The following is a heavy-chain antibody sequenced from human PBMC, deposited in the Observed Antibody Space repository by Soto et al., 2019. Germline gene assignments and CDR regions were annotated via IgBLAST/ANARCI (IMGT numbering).Heavy chain of an antibody. J-gene: IGHJ6*02. Sequence: SETLSVTCAVYGGSFSGYYWSWIRQPPGKGLEWIGEINHSGSTNYNPSLKSRVTISVDTSKNQFSLKLSSVTAADTAVYYCARVTRPYCSSTSCYTGAYYYYYGMDVWGQGTTVTVSS. CDR2: INHSGST. V-gene: IGHV4-34*01. D-gene: IGHD2-2*02. CDR1: GGSFSGYY. CDR3: ARVTRPYCSSTSCYTGAYYYYYGMDV.